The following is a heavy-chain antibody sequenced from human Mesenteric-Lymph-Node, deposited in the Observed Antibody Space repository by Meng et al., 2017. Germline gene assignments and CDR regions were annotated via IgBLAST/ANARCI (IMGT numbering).Heavy chain of an antibody. J-gene: IGHJ5*02. D-gene: IGHD6-19*01. CDR2: LGNSGTT. CDR1: GGSISTIGYY. V-gene: IGHV4-39*01. Sequence: QLQESGPGLVKPSEALSLTCSVSGGSISTIGYYCGVLRPPPGRVLGWIGSLGNSGTTYYTPSLRRRVTFSIDTSKKQFPLEVTSATAADPSVYYCVRSSGWVRTGFDPWGQGTLVTVSS. CDR3: VRSSGWVRTGFDP.